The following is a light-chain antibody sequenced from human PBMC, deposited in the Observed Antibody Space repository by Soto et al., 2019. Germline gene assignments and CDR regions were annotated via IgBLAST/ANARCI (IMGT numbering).Light chain of an antibody. CDR1: SSNSGAGYE. CDR2: GNT. CDR3: QSYDSSLSGWL. Sequence: QSVLTQPPSVSGAPGQRVIISCTGSSSNSGAGYEVHWYQQLPGTAPKLLVYGNTNRPSGVPDRFSGSKSGTSASLAITGLQAEDEADYYCQSYDSSLSGWLFGGGTQLPVL. V-gene: IGLV1-40*01. J-gene: IGLJ2*01.